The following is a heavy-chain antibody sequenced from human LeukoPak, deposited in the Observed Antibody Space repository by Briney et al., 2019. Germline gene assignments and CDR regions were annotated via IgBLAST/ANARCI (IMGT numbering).Heavy chain of an antibody. V-gene: IGHV3-30*18. CDR1: GFTFSSYG. CDR3: AKDYYGSGSLRDY. Sequence: GGSLRLSCAASGFTFSSYGMHWVRQAPGKGLEWVAVISYDGSNKYYADSVKGRFTISRDNSKNTLYLQMNSLRAGDTAVYYCAKDYYGSGSLRDYWGQGTLVTVSS. J-gene: IGHJ4*02. CDR2: ISYDGSNK. D-gene: IGHD3-10*01.